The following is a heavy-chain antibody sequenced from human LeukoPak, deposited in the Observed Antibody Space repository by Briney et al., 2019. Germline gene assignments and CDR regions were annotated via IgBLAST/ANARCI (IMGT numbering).Heavy chain of an antibody. Sequence: PGESPRLSCAASGFTFSSYAMSWVRQAPGKGLEWVSVIYSGGSTYYADSVKGRFTISRDNAKNSLYLQMNSLRAEDTAVYYCAAQKRGTSRPYYFDYWGQGTLLTVSS. V-gene: IGHV3-23*03. CDR1: GFTFSSYA. D-gene: IGHD3-16*02. CDR2: IYSGGST. J-gene: IGHJ4*02. CDR3: AAQKRGTSRPYYFDY.